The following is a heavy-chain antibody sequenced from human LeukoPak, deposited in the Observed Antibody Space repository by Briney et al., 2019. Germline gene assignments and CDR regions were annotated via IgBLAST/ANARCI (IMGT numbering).Heavy chain of an antibody. D-gene: IGHD3-22*01. V-gene: IGHV4-4*07. J-gene: IGHJ4*02. Sequence: SETLSLTCTVSGGSISSYYWSWIRQPAGKGLEWIGRIYTSGSTNYNPSLKSRVTMSVDTSKNQFSLKLSSVTAADTAVYYCARDRNYYDGSGYHHYFDYWGQGTLVTVSS. CDR1: GGSISSYY. CDR2: IYTSGST. CDR3: ARDRNYYDGSGYHHYFDY.